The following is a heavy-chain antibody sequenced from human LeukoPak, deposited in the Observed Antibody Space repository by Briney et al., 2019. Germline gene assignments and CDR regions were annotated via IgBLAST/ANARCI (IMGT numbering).Heavy chain of an antibody. J-gene: IGHJ6*02. CDR2: ISGSGGST. Sequence: GGSLRLSCAASGFTFSGYAMSWVRQAPGKGLEWVSAISGSGGSTYYADSVKGRFTISRDNSKNTLYLQMNSLRAEDTAVYYCAKDASSLSLNYGMDVWGQGTTVTVSS. CDR1: GFTFSGYA. CDR3: AKDASSLSLNYGMDV. D-gene: IGHD2-15*01. V-gene: IGHV3-23*01.